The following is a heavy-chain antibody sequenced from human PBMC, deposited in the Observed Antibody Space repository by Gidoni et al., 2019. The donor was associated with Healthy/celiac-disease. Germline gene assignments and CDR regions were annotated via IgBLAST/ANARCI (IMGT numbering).Heavy chain of an antibody. CDR3: ARAAYYYGSGSYYLYY. J-gene: IGHJ4*02. D-gene: IGHD3-10*01. CDR2: IIPICGTA. CDR1: GGTVSSYA. Sequence: QVQRVQSGAEVKKPGYSVKVYCKASGGTVSSYAISWVRQAPVQVLEWMGGIIPICGTANDAQKFQGRVTITADESTIPAYMELSSRRSEDTAVYYCARAAYYYGSGSYYLYYWGQGTLVTVSS. V-gene: IGHV1-69*01.